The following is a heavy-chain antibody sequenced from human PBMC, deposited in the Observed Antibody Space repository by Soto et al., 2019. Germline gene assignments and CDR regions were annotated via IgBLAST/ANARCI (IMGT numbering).Heavy chain of an antibody. CDR3: AHSRLRFLEWLLFPDPGTYYYYGMDV. Sequence: QITLKESGPTLVNPTQTLTLTCTFSGFSLSTSGVGVGWIRQPPGKALEWLALIYWNDDKRYSPSLKSRLTITKDTSKNQVVLTMTNMDPVDTATYYCAHSRLRFLEWLLFPDPGTYYYYGMDVWGQGTTVTVSS. CDR1: GFSLSTSGVG. V-gene: IGHV2-5*01. J-gene: IGHJ6*02. CDR2: IYWNDDK. D-gene: IGHD3-3*01.